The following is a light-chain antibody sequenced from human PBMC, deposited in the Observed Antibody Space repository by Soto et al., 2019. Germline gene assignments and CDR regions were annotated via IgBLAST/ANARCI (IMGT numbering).Light chain of an antibody. V-gene: IGKV3-20*01. Sequence: EIVLTQSPGTLSLSPGERATLSCRASQSVSSSYLAWYQQKLGQAPRLLIYGASNRATGIPDRFSGSASGTDFTLTISRLEPEDSAMYYCLHHGSSLWTFGQGTKVDIK. CDR1: QSVSSSY. CDR3: LHHGSSLWT. J-gene: IGKJ1*01. CDR2: GAS.